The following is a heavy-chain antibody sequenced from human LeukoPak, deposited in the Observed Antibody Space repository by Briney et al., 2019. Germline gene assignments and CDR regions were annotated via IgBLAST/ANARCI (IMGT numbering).Heavy chain of an antibody. Sequence: GASVKVSCKASGGTFSSYAISWVRQAPGQGLEWMGGIIPIFGTANYAQKFQGRVTITADESTSTAYMELSSLRSEDTAVYYCAREERNGGYLADNWGQGTLVTVSS. CDR3: AREERNGGYLADN. J-gene: IGHJ4*02. CDR1: GGTFSSYA. V-gene: IGHV1-69*13. CDR2: IIPIFGTA. D-gene: IGHD3-10*01.